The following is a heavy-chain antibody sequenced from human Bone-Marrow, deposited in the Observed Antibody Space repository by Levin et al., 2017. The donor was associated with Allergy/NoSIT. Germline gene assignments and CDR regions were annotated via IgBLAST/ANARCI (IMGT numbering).Heavy chain of an antibody. CDR3: AKSTYSNYDPADF. CDR2: ISGGGLNT. V-gene: IGHV3-23*01. J-gene: IGHJ4*02. Sequence: GESLKIACVASGFTFTSYTMSWVRQAPGKGLEWVSGISGGGLNTYYAASVEGRFYIARDNSKNTLYLHMNSLRAEDTAIYYCAKSTYSNYDPADFWGQGTLVTVSS. CDR1: GFTFTSYT. D-gene: IGHD4-11*01.